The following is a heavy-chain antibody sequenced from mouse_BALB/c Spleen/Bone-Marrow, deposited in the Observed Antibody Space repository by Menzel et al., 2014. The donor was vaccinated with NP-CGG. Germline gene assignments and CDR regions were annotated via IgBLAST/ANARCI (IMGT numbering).Heavy chain of an antibody. D-gene: IGHD1-2*01. CDR1: GYTFTDYY. CDR2: TYPGSDNT. V-gene: IGHV1-77*01. CDR3: ARTTTATSY. Sequence: QVQLQQSGAELARPGASVKLSCEASGYTFTDYYINWMKQRTGQGLEWIGETYPGSDNTYYNEKFKGKATLTADKSSSTTYMQLSSLTSEDSAVYFCARTTTATSYWGQGTLVTVSA. J-gene: IGHJ3*01.